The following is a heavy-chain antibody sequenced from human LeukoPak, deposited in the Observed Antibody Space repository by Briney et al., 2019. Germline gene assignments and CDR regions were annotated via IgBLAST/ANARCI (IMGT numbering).Heavy chain of an antibody. V-gene: IGHV4-34*01. CDR3: ARVTYYSSGCPIDY. Sequence: SETLSLTCAVYGGSFSGYYWSWIRQPPGKGLEWIGEINHSGSTNYNPSLKSRVTISVDTSKNQFSLKLSSVTAADTAVYYCARVTYYSSGCPIDYRGQGTLVTVSS. CDR1: GGSFSGYY. CDR2: INHSGST. D-gene: IGHD6-19*01. J-gene: IGHJ4*02.